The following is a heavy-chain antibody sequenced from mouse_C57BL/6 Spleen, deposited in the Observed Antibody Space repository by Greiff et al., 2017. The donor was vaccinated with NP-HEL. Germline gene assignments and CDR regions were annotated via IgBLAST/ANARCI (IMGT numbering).Heavy chain of an antibody. Sequence: EVQLQQSGAELVRPGASVKLSCTASGFNIKDYYMHWVKQRPEQGLEWIGRIDPEDGDTEYAPKFKGQATMTADTSSNTAHLQLSSLTSEDTAVYYCTDGRRYHAMDYWGQGTSVTVSS. D-gene: IGHD1-1*01. CDR2: IDPEDGDT. V-gene: IGHV14-1*01. CDR1: GFNIKDYY. CDR3: TDGRRYHAMDY. J-gene: IGHJ4*01.